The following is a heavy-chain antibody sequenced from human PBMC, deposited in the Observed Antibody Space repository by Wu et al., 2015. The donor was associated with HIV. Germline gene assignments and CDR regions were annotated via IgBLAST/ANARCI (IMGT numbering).Heavy chain of an antibody. Sequence: QVQLVQSGAEVKKPGASVRVSCRASGYSLSDYGMHWVRQAPGQGLEWMGXIVPLFDAPNYAQRFHDRLTITADGSTSTAYMELRSLRSDDTAVYYCARDRVLFNSIAVAGRYYYGMDVWGQGTTVTVSS. V-gene: IGHV1-69*01. CDR3: ARDRVLFNSIAVAGRYYYGMDV. D-gene: IGHD6-19*01. CDR2: IVPLFDAP. CDR1: GYSLSDYG. J-gene: IGHJ6*02.